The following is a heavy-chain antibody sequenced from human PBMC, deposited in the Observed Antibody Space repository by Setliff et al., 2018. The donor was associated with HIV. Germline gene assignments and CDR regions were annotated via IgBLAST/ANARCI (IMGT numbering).Heavy chain of an antibody. CDR2: ISDDNGHT. V-gene: IGHV1-18*01. J-gene: IGHJ4*02. D-gene: IGHD2-2*01. CDR1: GYTFTSYG. Sequence: ASVKVSCKASGYTFTSYGITWVRQAPGQGLEWIGWISDDNGHTKYAQKFQDRVALTTDTSTTTAYMELRSLSSDDTAVYYCARGRRFTSVWFSEYWGPGTLVTVSS. CDR3: ARGRRFTSVWFSEY.